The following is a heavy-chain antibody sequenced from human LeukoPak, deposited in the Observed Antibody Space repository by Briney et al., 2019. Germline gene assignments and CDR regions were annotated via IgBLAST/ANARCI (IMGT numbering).Heavy chain of an antibody. V-gene: IGHV1-8*02. CDR2: MNPNSGNT. CDR1: GYPFINFY. Sequence: ASVKVSCKTSGYPFINFYIHWVRQATGQGLEWMGWMNPNSGNTGYAQKFQGRVTMTRNTSISTAYMELSSLRSEDTAVYYCARVAAAGTKGDYWGQGTLVTVSS. J-gene: IGHJ4*02. D-gene: IGHD6-13*01. CDR3: ARVAAAGTKGDY.